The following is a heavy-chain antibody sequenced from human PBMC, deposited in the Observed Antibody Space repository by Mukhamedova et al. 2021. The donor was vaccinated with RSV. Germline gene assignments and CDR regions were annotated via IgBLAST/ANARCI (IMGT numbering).Heavy chain of an antibody. J-gene: IGHJ5*02. CDR3: ARQKWELLPGGDWIDT. Sequence: YYNSSLESRLTISVDTSKNQFSLKLSSVIAADTAVYYCARQKWELLPGGDWIDTCGQGTLVTVS. V-gene: IGHV4-39*01. D-gene: IGHD2-15*01.